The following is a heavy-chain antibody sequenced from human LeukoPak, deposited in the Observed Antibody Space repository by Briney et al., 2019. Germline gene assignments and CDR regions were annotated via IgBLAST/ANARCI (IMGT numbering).Heavy chain of an antibody. CDR3: AREVWRRVFYYGVDV. CDR1: GFTFDDYA. D-gene: IGHD2-21*01. Sequence: GGSLRLSCVASGFTFDDYAMHWVRQAPGKGLEWVSSISWYSGNIGYADSVKGRFSISRDNAKNTLYLEMNSLRTDDTALYLCAREVWRRVFYYGVDVWGQGTTVAVSS. J-gene: IGHJ6*02. CDR2: ISWYSGNI. V-gene: IGHV3-9*01.